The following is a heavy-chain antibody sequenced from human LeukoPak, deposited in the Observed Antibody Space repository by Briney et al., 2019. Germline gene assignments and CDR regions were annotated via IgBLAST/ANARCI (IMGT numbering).Heavy chain of an antibody. D-gene: IGHD3-10*01. Sequence: PSETLSLTCAVSGYSISSGYYWGWIRQPPGKGLEWIGSIYHSGSTSYNPSLKSRVTISVDTSKNQFSLKLSSVTAADTAVYYCARDLRVEVPGGYFYYGSGSYGPYYYYGMDVWGKGTTVTVSS. CDR2: IYHSGST. J-gene: IGHJ6*04. V-gene: IGHV4-38-2*02. CDR3: ARDLRVEVPGGYFYYGSGSYGPYYYYGMDV. CDR1: GYSISSGYY.